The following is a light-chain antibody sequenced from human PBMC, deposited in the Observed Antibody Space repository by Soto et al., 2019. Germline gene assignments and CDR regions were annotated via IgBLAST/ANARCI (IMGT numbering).Light chain of an antibody. CDR3: SSYAGSNNYV. J-gene: IGLJ1*01. CDR1: SSDVGGYNY. Sequence: QSALTQPPSASASPRRSVTISCTGTSSDVGGYNYVSLYQQHPGKAPKPKTDEVTKRPSGVPARFSGSKSGNTASLIVSGLQADDEADYYCSSYAGSNNYVFGTGTKVTVL. V-gene: IGLV2-8*01. CDR2: EVT.